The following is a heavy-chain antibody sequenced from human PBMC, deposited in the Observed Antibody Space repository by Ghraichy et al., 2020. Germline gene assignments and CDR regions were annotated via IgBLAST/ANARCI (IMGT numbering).Heavy chain of an antibody. CDR1: GGSFSGYS. J-gene: IGHJ6*03. CDR2: INHSGTT. D-gene: IGHD3-3*01. Sequence: SETLSLTCAVYGGSFSGYSWSWIRQPPGKGLEWIGEINHSGTTNYNPSLRSRLTISVVTSKNQFSLKMTSVTAADTAVYYCARVRHDFWSANRVYYMDVWGNGTTVTVSS. CDR3: ARVRHDFWSANRVYYMDV. V-gene: IGHV4-34*01.